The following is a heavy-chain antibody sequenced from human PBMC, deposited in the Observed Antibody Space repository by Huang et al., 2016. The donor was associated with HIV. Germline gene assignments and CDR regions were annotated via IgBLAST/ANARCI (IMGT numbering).Heavy chain of an antibody. D-gene: IGHD1-7*01. CDR1: GFTFSRSW. J-gene: IGHJ4*02. Sequence: EVQLVESGGGLVQPGGSLRFSCAASGFTFSRSWMHWFRQGPGKGLGWVKGMNSDGSSTGNADSGEGRFTITRDNAKNTVYLQMNSLRAEDTAVYYCASLGLDWNSDGWGQGTLVTVSS. CDR3: ASLGLDWNSDG. V-gene: IGHV3-74*01. CDR2: MNSDGSST.